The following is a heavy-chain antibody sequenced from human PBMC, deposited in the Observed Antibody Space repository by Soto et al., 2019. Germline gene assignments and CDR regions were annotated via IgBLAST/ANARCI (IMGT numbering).Heavy chain of an antibody. J-gene: IGHJ4*02. Sequence: QVQLQESGPGLVKPSQTLSLTCTVSGGSISSAGYYWDWIRHHPGKALEWIGYIYYSGSTYYNPTLKCRVTISVDTSKIQSYLKLNSVTAADAAVYYCATLSPYDRPDYWGQGILVSVSS. V-gene: IGHV4-31*03. CDR1: GGSISSAGYY. CDR3: ATLSPYDRPDY. D-gene: IGHD3-22*01. CDR2: IYYSGST.